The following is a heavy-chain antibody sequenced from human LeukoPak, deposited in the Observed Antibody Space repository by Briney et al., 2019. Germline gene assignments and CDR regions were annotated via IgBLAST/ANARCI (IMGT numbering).Heavy chain of an antibody. D-gene: IGHD3-22*01. CDR3: AKDSSGYYLFDY. Sequence: ASVKVSCKASGYTFTSYGISWVRQAPGKGLEGMGWIGAYNGNTNYAQKLQGRVTMTTDTSTSTAYMELRSLRSDDTAVYYCAKDSSGYYLFDYWGQGTLVTVSS. CDR1: GYTFTSYG. J-gene: IGHJ4*02. CDR2: IGAYNGNT. V-gene: IGHV1-18*01.